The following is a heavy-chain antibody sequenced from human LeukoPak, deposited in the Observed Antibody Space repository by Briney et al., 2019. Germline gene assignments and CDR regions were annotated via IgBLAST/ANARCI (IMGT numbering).Heavy chain of an antibody. D-gene: IGHD3-22*01. CDR3: TRGRLALKGPYYYDSSGYLVY. J-gene: IGHJ4*02. CDR2: ISSSGSTI. Sequence: PGGSLRLSCAASGFTFSSYEMNWVRQAPGKGLEWVSYISSSGSTIYYADSVKGRFTISRDNAKNSLYLQMNSLKTEDTAVYYCTRGRLALKGPYYYDSSGYLVYWGQGTLVTVSS. CDR1: GFTFSSYE. V-gene: IGHV3-48*03.